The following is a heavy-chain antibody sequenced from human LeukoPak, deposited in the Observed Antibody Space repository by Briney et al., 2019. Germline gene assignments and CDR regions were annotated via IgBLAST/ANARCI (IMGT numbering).Heavy chain of an antibody. Sequence: PGGSLRLSCAASGFTFSSYEMNWVRQAPGKGLEWVSYISSSGSTIYYADSVKGRFTISRDNAKNSLYLQMNSLRAEDTAVYYCARVPDSNYGSGSYYLDYWGQGTLVTVSS. D-gene: IGHD3-10*01. CDR1: GFTFSSYE. V-gene: IGHV3-48*03. J-gene: IGHJ4*02. CDR3: ARVPDSNYGSGSYYLDY. CDR2: ISSSGSTI.